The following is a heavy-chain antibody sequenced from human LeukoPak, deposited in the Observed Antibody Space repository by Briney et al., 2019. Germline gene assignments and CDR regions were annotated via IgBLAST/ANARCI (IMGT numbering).Heavy chain of an antibody. Sequence: ASVKVSCKASGYTFTSYGITWVRQAPGQGLEWMGWISAYNGNTNYAQKLQGRVTMTTDTSTSTAYMELRSLRSDDTAVYYCARSRAEYQLSVNWFDPWGQGTLVTVSS. CDR1: GYTFTSYG. D-gene: IGHD2-2*01. CDR2: ISAYNGNT. J-gene: IGHJ5*02. V-gene: IGHV1-18*01. CDR3: ARSRAEYQLSVNWFDP.